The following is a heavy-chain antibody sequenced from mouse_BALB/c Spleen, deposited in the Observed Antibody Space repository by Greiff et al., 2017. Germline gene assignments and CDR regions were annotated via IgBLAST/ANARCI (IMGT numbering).Heavy chain of an antibody. D-gene: IGHD2-10*01. CDR3: ATYYGNYDY. CDR1: GYSITSDYA. J-gene: IGHJ2*01. V-gene: IGHV3-2*02. CDR2: ISYSGST. Sequence: EVQGVESGPGLVKPSQSLSLTCTVTGYSITSDYAWNWIRQFPGNKLEWMGYISYSGSTSYNPSLKSRISITRDTSKNQFFLQLNSVTTEDTATYYCATYYGNYDYWGQGTTLTVSS.